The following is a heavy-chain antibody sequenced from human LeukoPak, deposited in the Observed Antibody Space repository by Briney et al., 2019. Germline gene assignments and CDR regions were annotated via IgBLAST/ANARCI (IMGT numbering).Heavy chain of an antibody. CDR2: IYYSGST. V-gene: IGHV4-31*03. J-gene: IGHJ4*02. CDR3: ARDSTVTAGIDC. Sequence: SETLSLTCTVSGGSISSGNYYWSWIRQHPGKGLEWIGYIYYSGSTYYNPSLKSRVTISVDTSNNQFFLKLSSVTAADTAVYYCARDSTVTAGIDCWGQGTLVTVSS. D-gene: IGHD4-17*01. CDR1: GGSISSGNYY.